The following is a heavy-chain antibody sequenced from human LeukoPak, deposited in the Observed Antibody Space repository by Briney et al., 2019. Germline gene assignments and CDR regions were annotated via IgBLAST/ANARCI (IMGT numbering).Heavy chain of an antibody. V-gene: IGHV4-38-2*02. CDR2: VYHTGTT. CDR3: VTDGPYRITYLDV. J-gene: IGHJ6*03. Sequence: SETLSLTCAVSGYSINSGYYWGWIRQPPGEGLGGIGSVYHTGTTYYNPSLESRLITTFHRSKNQVSLKLSPLTAADTAVYYCVTDGPYRITYLDVWDKGTTVTVSS. CDR1: GYSINSGYY.